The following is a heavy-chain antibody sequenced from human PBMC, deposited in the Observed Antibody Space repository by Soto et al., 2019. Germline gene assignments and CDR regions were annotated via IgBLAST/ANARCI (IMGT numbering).Heavy chain of an antibody. Sequence: VVSLRLSCSASGFTFSSYWMSWVRQAPGKGLEWVANIQPDGSEKYYVDSVKGRFTISRDNAKNSLCLQMHSLRAEDTAVYYCAGACVGTAATTGCYCEYWGRECLVSISS. CDR1: GFTFSSYW. D-gene: IGHD2-2*01. CDR3: AGACVGTAATTGCYCEY. J-gene: IGHJ4*01. CDR2: IQPDGSEK. V-gene: IGHV3-7*03.